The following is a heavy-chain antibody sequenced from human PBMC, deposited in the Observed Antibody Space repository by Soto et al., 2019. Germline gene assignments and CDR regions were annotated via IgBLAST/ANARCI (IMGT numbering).Heavy chain of an antibody. D-gene: IGHD3-10*01. Sequence: ASVKVSCKASGYTFTSYYMHWVRQAPGQGLEWMGIINPSGGSTSYAQKFQGRVTMTRDTSTSTVYMELSSLRSEDTAVYYCARGGSGSYRTTPYYYYYMDVWGKGTTVTVSS. CDR1: GYTFTSYY. V-gene: IGHV1-46*03. CDR3: ARGGSGSYRTTPYYYYYMDV. J-gene: IGHJ6*03. CDR2: INPSGGST.